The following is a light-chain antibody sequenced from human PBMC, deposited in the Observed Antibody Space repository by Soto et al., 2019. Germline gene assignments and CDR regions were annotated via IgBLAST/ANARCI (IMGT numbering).Light chain of an antibody. CDR2: GAS. J-gene: IGKJ4*01. V-gene: IGKV3-20*01. Sequence: EIVLTQSPGTLSLSPGARATLSCRASQSVSSRYLAWYQQKAVQAPRLLIYGASSRATGIPDRFSGSGSGTDFDLALSRLEPEDFGVYYCEQYGRSAPITFGGGTKVEI. CDR3: EQYGRSAPIT. CDR1: QSVSSRY.